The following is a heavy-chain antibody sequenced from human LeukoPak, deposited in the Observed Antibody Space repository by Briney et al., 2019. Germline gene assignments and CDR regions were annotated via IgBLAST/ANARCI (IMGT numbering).Heavy chain of an antibody. J-gene: IGHJ4*02. CDR1: GYAFTAYN. D-gene: IGHD3-10*01. Sequence: GASVKVSCKASGYAFTAYNIHWVRQAPGQGLEWMAWITPNSGATNYAQQFQGRVTMTRDTSINTAYMELNNLISDDTAVYYCARGMGSGTYRRFDFWGQGTLVTVSS. CDR2: ITPNSGAT. V-gene: IGHV1-2*02. CDR3: ARGMGSGTYRRFDF.